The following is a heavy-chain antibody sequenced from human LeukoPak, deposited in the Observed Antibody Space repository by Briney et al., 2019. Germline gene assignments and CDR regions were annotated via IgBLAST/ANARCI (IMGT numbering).Heavy chain of an antibody. V-gene: IGHV4-59*01. Sequence: SETLSLTCSVSGDSISSYYWSWLRQSPGKGLEWIGYIHYSGSTKYNPSLKSRVTISADTSKKQFSLKLSSVTAADTAVYYCARSGIYGDYGIYFDYWGQGTLVTVSS. CDR2: IHYSGST. CDR3: ARSGIYGDYGIYFDY. D-gene: IGHD4-17*01. CDR1: GDSISSYY. J-gene: IGHJ4*02.